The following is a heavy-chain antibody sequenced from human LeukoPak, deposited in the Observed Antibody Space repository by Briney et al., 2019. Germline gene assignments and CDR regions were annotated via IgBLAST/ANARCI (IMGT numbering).Heavy chain of an antibody. D-gene: IGHD1-26*01. V-gene: IGHV4-4*02. CDR1: GFIFSNHW. CDR3: ASWPGSGSEKDFDY. CDR2: IYYSGNT. J-gene: IGHJ4*02. Sequence: GSLRLSCAASGFIFSNHWMTWVRQAPGKGLEWIGNIYYSGNTYYKPSLRSRVTISVDTSKNQFSLRLSSVTAADTAVYYCASWPGSGSEKDFDYWGQGTLVTVSS.